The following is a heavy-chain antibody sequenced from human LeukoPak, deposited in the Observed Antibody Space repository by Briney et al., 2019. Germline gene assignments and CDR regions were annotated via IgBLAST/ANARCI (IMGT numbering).Heavy chain of an antibody. CDR1: GFTFSNYW. CDR2: ICNDGSII. Sequence: PGGSLRLSCAASGFTFSNYWMHWVRQAPGKGLVWVSRICNDGSIITDADSVKGRFTISRDNTKNTLYLQMNSLRAEDTAVYYCAREVRGRALDPWGQGTLVTVSS. J-gene: IGHJ5*02. V-gene: IGHV3-74*01. D-gene: IGHD1-26*01. CDR3: AREVRGRALDP.